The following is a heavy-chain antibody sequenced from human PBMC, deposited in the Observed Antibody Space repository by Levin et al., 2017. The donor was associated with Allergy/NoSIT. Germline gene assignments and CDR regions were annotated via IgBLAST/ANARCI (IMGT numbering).Heavy chain of an antibody. Sequence: PGASVKVSCAASGFTFSSYAMSWVRQAPGKGLEWVSAISGSGGSTYYADSVKGRFTISRDNSKNTLYLQMNSLRAEDTAVYYCAKDSGIAVAGLPLPDWGQGTLVTVSS. CDR3: AKDSGIAVAGLPLPD. D-gene: IGHD6-19*01. CDR1: GFTFSSYA. J-gene: IGHJ4*02. CDR2: ISGSGGST. V-gene: IGHV3-23*01.